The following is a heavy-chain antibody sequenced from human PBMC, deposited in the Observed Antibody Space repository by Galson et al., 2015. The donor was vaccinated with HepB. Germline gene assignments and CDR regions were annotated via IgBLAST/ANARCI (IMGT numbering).Heavy chain of an antibody. D-gene: IGHD3-22*01. CDR3: ARGYYYDSSGYPVIDY. CDR2: INHSGST. CDR1: GGSFSGYY. Sequence: ETLSLTCAVYGGSFSGYYWSWIRQPPGKGLEWIGEINHSGSTNYNPSLKSRVTISIDTSKNQFSLKLGSVTAADTAVYYCARGYYYDSSGYPVIDYWGQGSLFPLAS. V-gene: IGHV4-34*01. J-gene: IGHJ4*02.